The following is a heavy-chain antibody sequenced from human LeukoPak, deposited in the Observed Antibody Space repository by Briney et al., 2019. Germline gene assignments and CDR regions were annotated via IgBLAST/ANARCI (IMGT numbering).Heavy chain of an antibody. D-gene: IGHD6-6*01. CDR1: GGSISSYY. J-gene: IGHJ4*02. CDR3: ARHSYSSSSGSSFDY. Sequence: PSETQSLTRTVSGGSISSYYWRWIRQPPGKGLEWIGYIYYSGSTNYNPSLKSRVTISVDTSKNQFSLKLSSATAADTAVYYCARHSYSSSSGSSFDYWGQGTLVTVSS. V-gene: IGHV4-59*08. CDR2: IYYSGST.